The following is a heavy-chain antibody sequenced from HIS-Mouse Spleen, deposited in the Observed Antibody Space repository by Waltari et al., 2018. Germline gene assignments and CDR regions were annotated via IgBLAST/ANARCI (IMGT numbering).Heavy chain of an antibody. Sequence: QLQLQESGPGLVKPSETLSLTCTVSGGSLSSSSYYWGWIRQPPGKGLEWIGSIYYSGSTYYNPSLKSRVTISVDTSKNQFSLKLSSVTAAGTAVYYCAREIPYSSSWYDWYFDLWGRGTLVTVSS. D-gene: IGHD6-13*01. CDR2: IYYSGST. CDR3: AREIPYSSSWYDWYFDL. J-gene: IGHJ2*01. V-gene: IGHV4-39*07. CDR1: GGSLSSSSYY.